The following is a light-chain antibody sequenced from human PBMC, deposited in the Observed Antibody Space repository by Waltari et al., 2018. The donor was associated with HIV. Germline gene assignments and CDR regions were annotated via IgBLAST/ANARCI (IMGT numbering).Light chain of an antibody. J-gene: IGLJ3*02. CDR2: GNS. Sequence: QSVLTQPPSVSGAPGQRVTIPCTGSSSNTGAGYDLHWYQQLPGTAPKVLIYGNSNRPSGVPDRFSGSKSGTSASLAITGLQAEDEADYYCQSYDSSLSGWVFGGGTKMTVL. V-gene: IGLV1-40*01. CDR1: SSNTGAGYD. CDR3: QSYDSSLSGWV.